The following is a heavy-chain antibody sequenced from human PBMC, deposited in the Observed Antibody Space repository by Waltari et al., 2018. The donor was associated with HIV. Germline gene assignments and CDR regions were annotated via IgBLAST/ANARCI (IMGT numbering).Heavy chain of an antibody. D-gene: IGHD3-22*01. CDR1: GFTVNDNY. CDR3: ARHGGGYHYGWYFDL. J-gene: IGHJ2*01. V-gene: IGHV3-53*01. CDR2: MYSGGTT. Sequence: EVQLVESGGGLIQPGGSLRLSCAASGFTVNDNYMSWVRQAPGKGLELVSVMYSGGTTYSAASVKGRFTISRDDSKNTVYLQLNSLRAEDTAIYYCARHGGGYHYGWYFDLWGRGTLVTVSS.